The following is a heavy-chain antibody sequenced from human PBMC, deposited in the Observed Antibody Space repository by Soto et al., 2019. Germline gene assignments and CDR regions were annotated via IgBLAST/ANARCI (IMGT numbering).Heavy chain of an antibody. V-gene: IGHV3-30-3*01. Sequence: QVQLVESGGGVVQPGRSLRLSCAASGFTFSSYAMHWVRQAPGKGLEWVAVISYDGSNKYYADSVEGRFTISRDNSKNTLYLQMNSLRAEDTAVYYCARGNPLAGTDDAFDIWGQGTMVTVSS. CDR3: ARGNPLAGTDDAFDI. J-gene: IGHJ3*02. D-gene: IGHD6-19*01. CDR1: GFTFSSYA. CDR2: ISYDGSNK.